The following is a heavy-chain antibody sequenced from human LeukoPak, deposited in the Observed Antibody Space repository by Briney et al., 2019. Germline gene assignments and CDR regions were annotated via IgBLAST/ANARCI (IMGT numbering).Heavy chain of an antibody. CDR1: GGSISSYY. Sequence: NPSETLSLTCTVSGGSISSYYWSWIRQPPGKGLEWFGYIYYSGSTNYNPSLKSRVTISVDTSKNQFSLKLSSVTAADTAVYYCAREGYDILGTRPDAFDIWGQGTMVTVSS. V-gene: IGHV4-59*12. J-gene: IGHJ3*02. D-gene: IGHD3-9*01. CDR2: IYYSGST. CDR3: AREGYDILGTRPDAFDI.